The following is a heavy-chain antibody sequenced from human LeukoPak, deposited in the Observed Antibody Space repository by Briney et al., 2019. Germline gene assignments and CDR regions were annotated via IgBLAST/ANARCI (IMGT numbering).Heavy chain of an antibody. J-gene: IGHJ5*02. CDR1: GGSISSGGYS. CDR3: ARDVIAAAGSFDP. D-gene: IGHD6-13*01. CDR2: IYYSGSA. V-gene: IGHV4-30-4*07. Sequence: SQTLSLTCAVSGGSISSGGYSWTWLRQPPGKGLEWIGYIYYSGSAYYNPPLKSRFTISVDTSKNQFSLKVISVTAADTAVYYCARDVIAAAGSFDPWGQGTLVTVSS.